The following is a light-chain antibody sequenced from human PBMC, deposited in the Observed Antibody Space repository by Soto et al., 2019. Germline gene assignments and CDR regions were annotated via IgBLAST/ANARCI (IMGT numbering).Light chain of an antibody. J-gene: IGLJ3*02. CDR3: CSYAGTRLV. V-gene: IGLV2-23*01. CDR1: SSDVGSYNL. CDR2: EGS. Sequence: SALTQPASVSGSPGQSITISCTGTSSDVGSYNLVSWYQHHPGKAPKLMIYEGSKRPSGVSNRFSGSKSGNTASLTISGLQAEDEADYYFCSYAGTRLVFGGGTQLTVL.